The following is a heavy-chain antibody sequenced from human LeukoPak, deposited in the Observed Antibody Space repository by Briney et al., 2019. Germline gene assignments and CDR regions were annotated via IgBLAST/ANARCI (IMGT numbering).Heavy chain of an antibody. CDR1: DGSFSVSDYY. CDR3: PRDRTPRGAWFDP. V-gene: IGHV4-34*01. CDR2: IHHSGST. J-gene: IGHJ5*02. Sequence: SETLSLTCGVYDGSFSVSDYYWSWIRQPPGKGLEWIGEIHHSGSTDYTPSLKSRVTISIDTSKDQFSLRLTSVTVADTAVYYCPRDRTPRGAWFDPWGQGTLVTVSA. D-gene: IGHD1-14*01.